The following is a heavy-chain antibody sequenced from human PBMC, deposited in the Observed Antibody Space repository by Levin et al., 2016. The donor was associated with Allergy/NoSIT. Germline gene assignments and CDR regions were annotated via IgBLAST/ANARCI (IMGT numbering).Heavy chain of an antibody. Sequence: ASVKVSCKASGYTFTDYYMHWVRQAPGQGLEWMGWINPNSGDTNYAQKFQGRVTMTRDTSISTAYMEVSSLRSDDTALYYCATVTTKWADYWGQGTLVTVSS. CDR3: ATVTTKWADY. J-gene: IGHJ4*02. D-gene: IGHD1-26*01. CDR1: GYTFTDYY. CDR2: INPNSGDT. V-gene: IGHV1-2*02.